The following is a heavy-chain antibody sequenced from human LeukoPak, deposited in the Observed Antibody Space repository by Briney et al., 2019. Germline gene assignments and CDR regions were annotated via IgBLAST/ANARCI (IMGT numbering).Heavy chain of an antibody. CDR3: ARPRTRLAWFDP. Sequence: SETLSLTCSVSGGSISSSNYYWGWIRQPPGKGLEWIGSIYYSGSTYYNPSLKSRVTISVDTSKNQFSLKLRSVTAADTAVYYCARPRTRLAWFDPWGQGTLVTVSS. D-gene: IGHD6-19*01. J-gene: IGHJ5*02. V-gene: IGHV4-39*01. CDR2: IYYSGST. CDR1: GGSISSSNYY.